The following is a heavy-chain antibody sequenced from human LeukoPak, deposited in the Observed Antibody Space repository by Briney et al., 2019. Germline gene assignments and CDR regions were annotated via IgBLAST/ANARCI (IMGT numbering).Heavy chain of an antibody. CDR3: ATSYGRFDY. V-gene: IGHV4-34*01. CDR2: INHSGST. Sequence: SETLSLTCAVYGGSFSGYYWSWIRQPPGKGLEWIGEINHSGSTNYNPSLKSRVTISVDTSKNQFSLKLSSVTAADTAVYYCATSYGRFDYWGQGTLVTVSS. CDR1: GGSFSGYY. D-gene: IGHD5-18*01. J-gene: IGHJ4*02.